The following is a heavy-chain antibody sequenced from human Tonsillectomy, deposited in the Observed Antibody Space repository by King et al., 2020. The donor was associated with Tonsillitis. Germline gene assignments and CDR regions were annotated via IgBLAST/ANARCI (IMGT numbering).Heavy chain of an antibody. J-gene: IGHJ3*02. D-gene: IGHD3-22*01. V-gene: IGHV1-3*01. CDR1: GYTFINYA. CDR2: INAGNGNT. Sequence: QGQLVQSGAEVKKPGASVKVSCKASGYTFINYAMHWVRQAPGQRLEWMGWINAGNGNTKYSQKFQGRVTITRDTSASTAYMELSSLRSEDTAVYYCARDVRRITMIVVVKPNAFDIWGQGTMVTVSS. CDR3: ARDVRRITMIVVVKPNAFDI.